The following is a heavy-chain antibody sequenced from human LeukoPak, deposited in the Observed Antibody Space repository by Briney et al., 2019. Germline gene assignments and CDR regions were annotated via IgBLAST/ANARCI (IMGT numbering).Heavy chain of an antibody. Sequence: SETLTLTCTVSGGSFSSHYWSWIRQPPGKGLEWIGYFSYIGSTNYNPSLKSRVTISVDTSKNQFSLKLSSVTAADTAVYYCARDPTTVTKGLDIWGQGTMVTVSS. J-gene: IGHJ3*02. CDR2: FSYIGST. CDR1: GGSFSSHY. CDR3: ARDPTTVTKGLDI. D-gene: IGHD4-17*01. V-gene: IGHV4-59*11.